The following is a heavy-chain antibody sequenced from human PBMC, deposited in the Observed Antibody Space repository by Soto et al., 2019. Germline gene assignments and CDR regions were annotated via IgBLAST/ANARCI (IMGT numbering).Heavy chain of an antibody. J-gene: IGHJ4*02. D-gene: IGHD6-19*01. Sequence: SETLSLTCAVYGGSFSGYYWSWIRQPPGKGLEWIGEINHSGSTNYNPSLKSRVTISVDTSKNQFSLKLSSVTAADTAVYYCARGPRYSSGWHRDYDFDDWGQGTVVTVPS. CDR3: ARGPRYSSGWHRDYDFDD. V-gene: IGHV4-34*01. CDR1: GGSFSGYY. CDR2: INHSGST.